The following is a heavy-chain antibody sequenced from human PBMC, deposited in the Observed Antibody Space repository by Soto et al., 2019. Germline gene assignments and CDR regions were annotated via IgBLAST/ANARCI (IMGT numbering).Heavy chain of an antibody. V-gene: IGHV1-3*01. CDR3: VVSRGWWGFHY. D-gene: IGHD6-13*01. Sequence: QVLLVQSGAEVKKPGASVQISCKASGYTFTTYDMHWVRQAPGQRLEWMGSINANNGNPKYSQRFQGRATFTRDTSATTGYMDLSSLISEDTAVYYCVVSRGWWGFHYWGQGTRVTVSS. CDR2: INANNGNP. J-gene: IGHJ4*02. CDR1: GYTFTTYD.